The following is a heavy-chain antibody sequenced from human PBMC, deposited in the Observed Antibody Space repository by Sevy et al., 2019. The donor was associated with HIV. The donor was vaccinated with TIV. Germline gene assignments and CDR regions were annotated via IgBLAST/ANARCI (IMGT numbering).Heavy chain of an antibody. V-gene: IGHV3-23*01. CDR2: IFGSGGGT. CDR3: AGGRYDSSGSFDAFDI. J-gene: IGHJ3*02. D-gene: IGHD3-22*01. Sequence: GGSLRLSCAASGFTFSSYAMNWVRQAPGKGLEWVSTIFGSGGGTYYADSVKGRFTISSDNSKNTLYLQMNSLRAEDTAVDYCAGGRYDSSGSFDAFDIWGQGTMVTVSS. CDR1: GFTFSSYA.